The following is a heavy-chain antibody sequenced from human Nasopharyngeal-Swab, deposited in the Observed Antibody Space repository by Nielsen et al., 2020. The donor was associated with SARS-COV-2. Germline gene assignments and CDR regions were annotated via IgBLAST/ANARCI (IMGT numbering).Heavy chain of an antibody. Sequence: WIRQHPEKGLEWVSVIYSGGSTYYADSVKGRFTISRHNSKNTLYLQMNSLRAEDTAVYYCARDESSSGWYAFDYWGQGTLVTVSS. CDR3: ARDESSSGWYAFDY. V-gene: IGHV3-53*04. CDR2: IYSGGST. J-gene: IGHJ4*02. D-gene: IGHD6-19*01.